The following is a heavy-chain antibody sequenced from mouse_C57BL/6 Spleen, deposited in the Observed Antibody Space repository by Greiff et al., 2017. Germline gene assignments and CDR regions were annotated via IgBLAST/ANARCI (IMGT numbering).Heavy chain of an antibody. CDR1: GYAFSSSW. CDR3: ARSGAYSEYYFDY. D-gene: IGHD2-12*01. CDR2: IYPGDGDT. J-gene: IGHJ2*01. V-gene: IGHV1-82*01. Sequence: VQLQQSGPELVKPGASVKISCKASGYAFSSSWMNWVKQRPGKGLEWIGRIYPGDGDTNYNGKFKGKATLTADKSSSTAYMQLSSLTSEDSAVYFCARSGAYSEYYFDYWGQGTTLTVSS.